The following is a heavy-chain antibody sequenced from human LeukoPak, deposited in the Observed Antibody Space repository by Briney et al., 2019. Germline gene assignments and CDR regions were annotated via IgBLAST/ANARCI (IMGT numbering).Heavy chain of an antibody. CDR2: INHSGST. J-gene: IGHJ6*03. CDR3: ARLTKNDSGSYRFGKKKRGYMDV. Sequence: PSETLSLTCAVYGGSFSGYYWSWIRQPPGKGLEWIGEINHSGSTNYNPSLKSRVTISVHTSQNQFSLKLSSVTAADTAVYYCARLTKNDSGSYRFGKKKRGYMDVWGKGTTVTISS. D-gene: IGHD3-10*01. CDR1: GGSFSGYY. V-gene: IGHV4-34*01.